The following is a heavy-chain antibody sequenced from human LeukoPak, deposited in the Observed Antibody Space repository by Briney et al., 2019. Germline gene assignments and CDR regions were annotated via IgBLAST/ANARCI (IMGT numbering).Heavy chain of an antibody. D-gene: IGHD6-13*01. CDR3: ARERSSKTDDAFDI. CDR1: GFTVSSNY. J-gene: IGHJ3*02. Sequence: PGGSLRLSCAASGFTVSSNYMSWVRQAPGKGLEWVSVIYSGGSTYYADSVKGRFTISRDNSKNTLYLQMNSLRAEDTAVYYCARERSSKTDDAFDIWGQGTMVTVSS. V-gene: IGHV3-53*01. CDR2: IYSGGST.